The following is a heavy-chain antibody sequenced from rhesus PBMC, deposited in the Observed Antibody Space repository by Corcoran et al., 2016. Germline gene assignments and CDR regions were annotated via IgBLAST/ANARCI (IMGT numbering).Heavy chain of an antibody. CDR2: IYGSGSST. Sequence: QLQLQESGPGLVKPSETLSVTCAVSGGSINSNYWSWIRQAPGKGLEWIGYIYGSGSSTNYNPSLKSRVTLSVDTSKNQLSLKLSSVTAADTAVYYCAGATTVAYWYFDIWGPGTPITISS. CDR1: GGSINSNY. CDR3: AGATTVAYWYFDI. D-gene: IGHD4-29*01. V-gene: IGHV4-169*01. J-gene: IGHJ2*01.